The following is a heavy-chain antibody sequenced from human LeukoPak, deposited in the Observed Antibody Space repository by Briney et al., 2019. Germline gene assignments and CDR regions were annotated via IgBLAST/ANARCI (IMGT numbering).Heavy chain of an antibody. CDR1: GGSISSSSYY. J-gene: IGHJ4*02. CDR2: IYYSGST. V-gene: IGHV4-39*01. D-gene: IGHD3-16*02. CDR3: ARHPRQGYVWGSYRYTNPHFDY. Sequence: SETLSLTCTVSGGSISSSSYYWGWIRQPPGKGLEWIGSIYYSGSTYYNPSLKSRVTISVDTSKNQFSLKLSSVTAADTAVYYCARHPRQGYVWGSYRYTNPHFDYWGQGTLVTVSS.